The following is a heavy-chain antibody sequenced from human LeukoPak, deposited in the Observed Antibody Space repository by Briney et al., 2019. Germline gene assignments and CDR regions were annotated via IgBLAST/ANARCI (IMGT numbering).Heavy chain of an antibody. D-gene: IGHD3-10*01. CDR2: ISGSGGST. J-gene: IGHJ4*02. CDR1: GFTVGSNY. V-gene: IGHV3-23*01. CDR3: AKDRRITMVRGVKGIDY. Sequence: GGSLRLSCAASGFTVGSNYMAWVRQAPGKGLEWVSAISGSGGSTYYADSVKGRFTISRDNSKNTLYLQMNSLRAEDTAVYYCAKDRRITMVRGVKGIDYWGQGTLVTVSS.